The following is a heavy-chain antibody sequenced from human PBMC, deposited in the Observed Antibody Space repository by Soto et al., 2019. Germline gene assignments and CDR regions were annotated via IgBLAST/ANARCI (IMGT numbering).Heavy chain of an antibody. D-gene: IGHD1-26*01. Sequence: QVQLVQSGAEVQKPGSSVKVSCKASGGTFSSFTISWVRQAPGQGLEWMGGIIPIYGTANYAQKFQGRVTLTADASTRTAYMELSTLRAEDTSVYYCAKDRRADWESYYYYAMDVWGQGTTVTVSS. V-gene: IGHV1-69*01. CDR2: IIPIYGTA. CDR1: GGTFSSFT. J-gene: IGHJ6*02. CDR3: AKDRRADWESYYYYAMDV.